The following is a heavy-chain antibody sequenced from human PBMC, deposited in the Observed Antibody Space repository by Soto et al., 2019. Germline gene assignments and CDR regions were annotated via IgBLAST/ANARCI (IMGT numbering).Heavy chain of an antibody. J-gene: IGHJ3*01. Sequence: GGSLRLSCVASGFTFSSYAMTWVRQAPGKGLEWVSGVSGSGGSTYYADSVRGRFTIPRENSKNTLYLQMNSLRAEDTAIYYCAKDRGDSSGYYYGAFDVWGQGTMVTVSS. CDR2: VSGSGGST. V-gene: IGHV3-23*01. CDR3: AKDRGDSSGYYYGAFDV. CDR1: GFTFSSYA. D-gene: IGHD3-22*01.